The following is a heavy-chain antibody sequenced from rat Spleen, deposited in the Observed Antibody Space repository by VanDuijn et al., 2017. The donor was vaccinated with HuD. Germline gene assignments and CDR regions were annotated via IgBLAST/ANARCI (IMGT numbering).Heavy chain of an antibody. CDR3: ARAGSAAISLGNWFAY. V-gene: IGHV2-32*01. CDR2: VWSDGDT. Sequence: QVQLKESGPGLVQPSQTLSLTCTVSGFTLTRYHVHCVRQPPGKGLEWMGVVWSDGDTSYNSSLTSRLSISRDTSKSQVFLSMSSLQTEDTATYYCARAGSAAISLGNWFAYWGQGTLVTVSS. CDR1: GFTLTRYH. J-gene: IGHJ3*01. D-gene: IGHD1-2*01.